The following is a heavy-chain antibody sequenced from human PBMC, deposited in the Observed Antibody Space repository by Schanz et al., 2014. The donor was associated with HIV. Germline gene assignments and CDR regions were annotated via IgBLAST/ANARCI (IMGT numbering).Heavy chain of an antibody. J-gene: IGHJ4*02. CDR1: GFTFSNYW. V-gene: IGHV3-74*02. D-gene: IGHD2-2*01. CDR3: AKSQKGASCCFPLDS. CDR2: INSDGRSA. Sequence: VQLVESGGGFVQPGGSLRLSCTASGFTFSNYWMHWVRQVPGKGLVWVSRINSDGRSANYADSVKGRFTISRDNAKNTLILQMNSLRTEDTAVYYCAKSQKGASCCFPLDSWGQGTLVTVFS.